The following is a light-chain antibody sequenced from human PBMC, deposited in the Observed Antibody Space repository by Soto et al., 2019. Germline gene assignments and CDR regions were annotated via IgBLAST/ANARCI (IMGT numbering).Light chain of an antibody. J-gene: IGKJ5*01. Sequence: SPPKLSLSPVESTTLSCRASQSVSSSYLACYQQKPGQAPRLLIYGASSRATGIPDRFRGSGSGADVTLTISRRVQAEVAVYYCRQYSNWPPITFGQGTRLEIK. CDR3: RQYSNWPPIT. CDR1: QSVSSSY. CDR2: GAS. V-gene: IGKV3-20*01.